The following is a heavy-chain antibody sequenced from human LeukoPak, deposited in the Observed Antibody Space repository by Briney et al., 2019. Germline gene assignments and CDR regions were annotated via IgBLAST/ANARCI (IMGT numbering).Heavy chain of an antibody. J-gene: IGHJ4*02. CDR2: ISSSSSTI. Sequence: GGSLRLSCAASGFTFSSYSMNWVRQAPGKGLGWVSYISSSSSTIYYADSVKGRFTISRDNAKNSLYLQMNSLRAEDTAVYYCARAYGSGSYMTEAFDYWGQGTLVTVSS. CDR3: ARAYGSGSYMTEAFDY. D-gene: IGHD3-10*01. CDR1: GFTFSSYS. V-gene: IGHV3-48*01.